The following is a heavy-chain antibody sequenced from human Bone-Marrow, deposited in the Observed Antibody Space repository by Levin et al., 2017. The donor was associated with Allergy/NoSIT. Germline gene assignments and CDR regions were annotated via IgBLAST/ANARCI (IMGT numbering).Heavy chain of an antibody. CDR1: GFTFSSYA. J-gene: IGHJ2*01. Sequence: GESLKISCAASGFTFSSYAMHWVRQAPGKGLEWVAIISYDGSNKYYADSVKGRFTISRDNSKNALYLQMNSLRPEDTAMYYCARDPTRLTYCGGDCYSDRYFDHWGRGTLVTVSS. V-gene: IGHV3-30-3*01. D-gene: IGHD2-21*02. CDR3: ARDPTRLTYCGGDCYSDRYFDH. CDR2: ISYDGSNK.